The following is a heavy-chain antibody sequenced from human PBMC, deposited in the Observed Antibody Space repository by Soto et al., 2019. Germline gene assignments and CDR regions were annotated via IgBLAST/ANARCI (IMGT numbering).Heavy chain of an antibody. CDR2: LSGSGDTT. Sequence: EVQLLESGGGLVQPAGSLRLSCAASGFTFSSYAMSWVRQAPGKGLEWVSALSGSGDTTYYADSVKDRFTISSDNSKNMLYLQMSRLKAEVAALFYCASTIMVWYFNLWGRGTLVTVSS. D-gene: IGHD2-8*01. CDR1: GFTFSSYA. J-gene: IGHJ2*01. V-gene: IGHV3-23*01. CDR3: ASTIMVWYFNL.